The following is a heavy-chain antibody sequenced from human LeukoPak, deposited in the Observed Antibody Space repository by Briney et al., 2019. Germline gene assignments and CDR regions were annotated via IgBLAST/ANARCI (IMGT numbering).Heavy chain of an antibody. V-gene: IGHV3-23*01. CDR1: GFTFSSYG. J-gene: IGHJ3*01. CDR2: ISGSGGST. CDR3: ASYVDTVRYDAFDV. Sequence: GGSLSLSCAASGFTFSSYGMSWVRQAPGKGLEWVSAISGSGGSTYYADSVKGRFTISRDNARNTLFLQMNSLRAEDAAVYYCASYVDTVRYDAFDVWGQGTMVTVSS. D-gene: IGHD5-18*01.